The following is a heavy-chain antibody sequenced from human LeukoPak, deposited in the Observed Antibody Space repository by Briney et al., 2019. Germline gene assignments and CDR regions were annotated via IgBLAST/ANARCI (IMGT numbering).Heavy chain of an antibody. J-gene: IGHJ3*02. CDR1: GFTFSRHG. D-gene: IGHD2-15*01. CDR2: ISPSGDIK. CDR3: ARHRSGGSQDDAFDI. Sequence: GGSLRLSCVASGFTFSRHGMNWVRQAPGKGLEWVSGISPSGDIKYYVDSVKGRFTVSRDNSKNTVHLQINSLRDEDTAVYYCARHRSGGSQDDAFDIWGQGTLVAVSS. V-gene: IGHV3-23*01.